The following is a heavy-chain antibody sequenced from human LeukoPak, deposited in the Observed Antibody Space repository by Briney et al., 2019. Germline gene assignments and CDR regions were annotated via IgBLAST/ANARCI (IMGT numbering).Heavy chain of an antibody. V-gene: IGHV1-18*01. CDR2: ISAYNGST. CDR1: GYTFTSYG. CDR3: ARDGNCSGGSCYFLGYYYGMDV. Sequence: ASVKVSCKASGYTFTSYGISWVRQAPGQGLEWMGWISAYNGSTNYAQKLQGRVTMTTDTSTSTAYMELRSLRSDDTAVYYCARDGNCSGGSCYFLGYYYGMDVWGQGTTVTVSS. J-gene: IGHJ6*02. D-gene: IGHD2-15*01.